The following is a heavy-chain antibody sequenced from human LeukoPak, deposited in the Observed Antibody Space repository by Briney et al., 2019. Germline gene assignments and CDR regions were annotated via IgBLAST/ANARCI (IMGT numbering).Heavy chain of an antibody. Sequence: GGSLRLSCVASGFSFGNYAMSWVRQAPGKGLQWVSQISGTGGATWYAGFARDRFTISRDNSKKTPYLQMSGLRVEDTAMYYCVKDPRDTYGTNWFVSWGQGTLLIVSS. J-gene: IGHJ5*01. CDR2: ISGTGGAT. V-gene: IGHV3-23*01. CDR3: VKDPRDTYGTNWFVS. D-gene: IGHD2-21*01. CDR1: GFSFGNYA.